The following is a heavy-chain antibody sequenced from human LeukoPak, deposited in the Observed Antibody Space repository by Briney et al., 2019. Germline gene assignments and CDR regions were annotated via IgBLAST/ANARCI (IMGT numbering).Heavy chain of an antibody. CDR3: ARELVVAGTVGAFDI. CDR1: GYTFTGYY. CDR2: INPNSGGT. V-gene: IGHV1-2*02. J-gene: IGHJ3*02. D-gene: IGHD6-19*01. Sequence: ASVKVSCKASGYTFTGYYMHWVRQAPGQGPEWMGWINPNSGGTNYAQKFQGRVTMTRDTSISTAYMELSRLRSDDTAVYYCARELVVAGTVGAFDIWGQGTMVTVSS.